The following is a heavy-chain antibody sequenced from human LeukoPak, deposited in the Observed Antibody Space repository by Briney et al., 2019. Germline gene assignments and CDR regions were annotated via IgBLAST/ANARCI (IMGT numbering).Heavy chain of an antibody. J-gene: IGHJ4*02. CDR2: ISHSGST. V-gene: IGHV4-38-2*01. D-gene: IGHD3-10*01. CDR1: GYSISSGYY. Sequence: SETLSLTCAVSGYSISSGYYWGWIRQPPGKGLEWIGSISHSGSTHYNPSLKSRVTISVDTSKNQFSLKLSSVTAADTAVYYCARAPYYYVSGSYFANWGQGTLVTVSS. CDR3: ARAPYYYVSGSYFAN.